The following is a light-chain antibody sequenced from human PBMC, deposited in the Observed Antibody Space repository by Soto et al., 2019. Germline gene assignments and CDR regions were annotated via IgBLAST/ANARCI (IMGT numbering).Light chain of an antibody. CDR2: AAS. Sequence: DIQITQSPSSLSASVGDRVTISCRASQSIFNFLNWYQQKPGKAPKVLIYAASSLQSGVPARFSGSGSGTEFTLTISNLQPEDFAIYHCQQSYSSPWTFGQGTKVDIK. J-gene: IGKJ1*01. CDR1: QSIFNF. CDR3: QQSYSSPWT. V-gene: IGKV1-39*01.